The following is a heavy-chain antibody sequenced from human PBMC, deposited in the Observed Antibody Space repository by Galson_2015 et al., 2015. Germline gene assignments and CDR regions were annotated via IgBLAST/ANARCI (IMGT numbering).Heavy chain of an antibody. J-gene: IGHJ5*02. V-gene: IGHV3-23*01. D-gene: IGHD3-3*01. Sequence: SLRLSCAASGFTFSSYAMSWVRQAPGKGLEWVSAISGSGGSTYYADSVKGRFTISRDNSKNTLYLQMNSLRAEDTAVYYCAKDPYDLWSGYPMMNWFDPWGQGTLVTVSS. CDR3: AKDPYDLWSGYPMMNWFDP. CDR2: ISGSGGST. CDR1: GFTFSSYA.